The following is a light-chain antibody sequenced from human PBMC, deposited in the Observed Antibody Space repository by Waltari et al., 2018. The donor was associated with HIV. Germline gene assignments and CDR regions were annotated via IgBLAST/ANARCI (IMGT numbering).Light chain of an antibody. Sequence: DIVMTQSPDSLAVSLGERATINCTSSQSILNSSNNKNYLAWYQQKPGQTPKLLIYWASTRESGVPDRFSGSGSGTDFTLTISSLQAEDVAVYYCQQYYITQYSFGQGTKLEIK. V-gene: IGKV4-1*01. CDR3: QQYYITQYS. CDR1: QSILNSSNNKNY. J-gene: IGKJ2*03. CDR2: WAS.